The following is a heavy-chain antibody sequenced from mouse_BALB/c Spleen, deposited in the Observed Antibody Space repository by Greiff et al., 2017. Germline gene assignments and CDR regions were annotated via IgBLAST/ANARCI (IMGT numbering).Heavy chain of an antibody. CDR2: ISYSGST. J-gene: IGHJ2*01. CDR1: GDSITSGY. D-gene: IGHD1-1*01. V-gene: IGHV3-8*02. Sequence: VQLQQSGPSLVKPSQTLSLTCSVTGDSITSGYWNWIRKFPGNKLEYMGYISYSGSTYYNPSLKSRISITRDTSKNQYYLQLNSVTTEDTATYYCARFITTVVASYYFDYWGQGTTLTVSS. CDR3: ARFITTVVASYYFDY.